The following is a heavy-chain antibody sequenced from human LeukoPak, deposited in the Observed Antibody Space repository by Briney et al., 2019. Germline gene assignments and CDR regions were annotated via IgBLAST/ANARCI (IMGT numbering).Heavy chain of an antibody. CDR3: VAMVRGVILNWFDP. CDR2: INHSGST. CDR1: GGSFSGYY. V-gene: IGHV4-34*01. Sequence: SETLSLTCAVYGGSFSGYYWSWIRQPPGKGLEWIGEINHSGSTNYNPSLKSRVTISVDTSKNQFSLKLSSVTAADTAVYYCVAMVRGVILNWFDPWGQGTLVTVSS. D-gene: IGHD3-10*01. J-gene: IGHJ5*02.